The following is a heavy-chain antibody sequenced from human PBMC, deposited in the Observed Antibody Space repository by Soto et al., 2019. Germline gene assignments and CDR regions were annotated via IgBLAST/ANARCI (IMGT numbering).Heavy chain of an antibody. J-gene: IGHJ4*02. V-gene: IGHV3-23*01. D-gene: IGHD4-4*01. Sequence: EVQLLESGGGLVQPGGSLRLSCAASGFIFNAYAMTWVRQAPGKGLEWVSAIGGSGGNTYYADSVKGRFTISRDNSKDTLDLEMNRLRVDDTAVYFCARVASDYINSADHWGQGILVTVSS. CDR1: GFIFNAYA. CDR3: ARVASDYINSADH. CDR2: IGGSGGNT.